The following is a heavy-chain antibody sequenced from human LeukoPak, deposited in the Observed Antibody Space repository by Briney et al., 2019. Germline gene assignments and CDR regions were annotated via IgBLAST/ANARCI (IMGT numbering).Heavy chain of an antibody. Sequence: PGGSLRLSCAASGFTFSTYGMSWVRQAPGKGLEWVSAISGSGGRTYYADSVKGRFTISRDNSKNTLYLQMNSLRAEDTAVYYCAKDRLKLIGCYFDYWGQGTLVTVSS. CDR1: GFTFSTYG. D-gene: IGHD6-19*01. CDR2: ISGSGGRT. V-gene: IGHV3-23*01. CDR3: AKDRLKLIGCYFDY. J-gene: IGHJ4*02.